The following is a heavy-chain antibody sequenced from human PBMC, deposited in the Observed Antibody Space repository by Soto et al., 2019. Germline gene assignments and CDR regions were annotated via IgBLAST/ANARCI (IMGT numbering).Heavy chain of an antibody. V-gene: IGHV4-59*08. CDR2: IYFSGSA. D-gene: IGHD5-12*01. J-gene: IGHJ4*02. Sequence: SETLSLTCTVSGGSITSYYWSWVRQPPGKGLEWIGYIYFSGSANYNPSLKSRVTISVDTSKNQFSLKLSSVTAADTAVYYCARRYSGYGDYWGQGTLVTVSS. CDR3: ARRYSGYGDY. CDR1: GGSITSYY.